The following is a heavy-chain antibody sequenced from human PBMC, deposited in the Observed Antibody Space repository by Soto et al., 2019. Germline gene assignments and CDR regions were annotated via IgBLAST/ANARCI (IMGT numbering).Heavy chain of an antibody. CDR2: IYYSGST. Sequence: SETLSLTCTVSGGSISSSSYYWGWIRQPPGKGLEWIGSIYYSGSTYYNPSLKSRVTISVDTSKNQFSLKVTSVTAADTTLYYCARDYFDSSDYTTNWFDPWGQGTLLTVSS. CDR3: ARDYFDSSDYTTNWFDP. V-gene: IGHV4-39*01. CDR1: GGSISSSSYY. J-gene: IGHJ5*02. D-gene: IGHD3-22*01.